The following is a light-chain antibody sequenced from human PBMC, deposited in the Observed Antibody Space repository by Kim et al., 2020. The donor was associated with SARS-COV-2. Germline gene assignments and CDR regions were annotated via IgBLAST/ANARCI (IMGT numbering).Light chain of an antibody. CDR2: ATS. V-gene: IGKV1-39*01. Sequence: ASVGNSVTITCRASQYFSNYLNWYQLKPGKAPKRLIYATSTLHKGVPSRVSAGGSGTNFSLTISSLQPEDFATYYCQQSFGPPWTFGQGTKVEIK. J-gene: IGKJ1*01. CDR3: QQSFGPPWT. CDR1: QYFSNY.